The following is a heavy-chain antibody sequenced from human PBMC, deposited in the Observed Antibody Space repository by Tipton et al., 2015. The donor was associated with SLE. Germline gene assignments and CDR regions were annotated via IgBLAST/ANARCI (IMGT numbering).Heavy chain of an antibody. CDR3: ARASNYYDYNYFDP. CDR1: GGSISSTNYF. J-gene: IGHJ5*02. CDR2: IYTSGNT. D-gene: IGHD3-22*01. V-gene: IGHV4-61*02. Sequence: TLSLTCTVSGGSISSTNYFWTWIRQSAGKGLEWIGRIYTSGNTNYNPSLQSRVTISIDTSKNQFSLKLSSVTAADTAVYFCARASNYYDYNYFDPWGQGTLVTVSS.